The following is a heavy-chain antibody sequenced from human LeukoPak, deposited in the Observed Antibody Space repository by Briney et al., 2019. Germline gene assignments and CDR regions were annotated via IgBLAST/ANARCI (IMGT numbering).Heavy chain of an antibody. CDR3: ARHFTRYCDSSYDWFDP. D-gene: IGHD3-22*01. CDR1: GGSISSYY. J-gene: IGHJ5*02. Sequence: PSETLSLTCTVSGGSISSYYWSWIRQPAGKGLEWIGRIYTSGSTYYNPSLKSRVTISVDTSKNQFSLKLSSVTAADTAVYYCARHFTRYCDSSYDWFDPWGQGTLVTVPS. CDR2: IYTSGST. V-gene: IGHV4-4*07.